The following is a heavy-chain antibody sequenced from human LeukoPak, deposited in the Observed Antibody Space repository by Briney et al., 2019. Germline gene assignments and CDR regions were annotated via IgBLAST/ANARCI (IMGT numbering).Heavy chain of an antibody. CDR2: IYHSGST. D-gene: IGHD2-2*02. CDR1: GGSISSGGYS. V-gene: IGHV4-30-2*01. J-gene: IGHJ3*02. CDR3: ASHCSSTSCYTESCAFDI. Sequence: SETLSLTCAVSGGSISSGGYSWSWIRQPPGKGLEWIGYIYHSGSTYYNPSLKSRVTISVDRSKNQFSLKLSSVTAADTAVYYCASHCSSTSCYTESCAFDIWGQGTMVTVSS.